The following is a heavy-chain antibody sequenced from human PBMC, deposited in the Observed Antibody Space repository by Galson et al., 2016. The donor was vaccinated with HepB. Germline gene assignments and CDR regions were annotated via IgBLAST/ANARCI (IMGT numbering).Heavy chain of an antibody. Sequence: SVKVSCKASGSTLTSYDIDWVRQATGQGLEWMGWMNPNSGNTGYAQKFQGRVTRTRDTSINTSYMELGGLNPEDTAVYYCVPHLTETPDYFHFWAQGTLVTVSS. CDR1: GSTLTSYD. D-gene: IGHD1-20*01. V-gene: IGHV1-8*01. J-gene: IGHJ4*02. CDR2: MNPNSGNT. CDR3: VPHLTETPDYFHF.